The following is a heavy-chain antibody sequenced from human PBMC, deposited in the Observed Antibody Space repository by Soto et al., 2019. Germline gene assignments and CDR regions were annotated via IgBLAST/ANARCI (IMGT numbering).Heavy chain of an antibody. CDR2: IIPPFATA. D-gene: IGHD3-22*01. CDR1: GDTFSDYA. J-gene: IGHJ4*02. Sequence: QVQLVQSGAEVKKPGSSVKVSCKSSGDTFSDYAINWVRQAPGQGLEWMGGIIPPFATANYAQKFQDRVTITADESTSTAYMEVSSLRSDDTAVYYCARRKGTYFETTDHYFFNYWGQGTLVTVSS. V-gene: IGHV1-69*01. CDR3: ARRKGTYFETTDHYFFNY.